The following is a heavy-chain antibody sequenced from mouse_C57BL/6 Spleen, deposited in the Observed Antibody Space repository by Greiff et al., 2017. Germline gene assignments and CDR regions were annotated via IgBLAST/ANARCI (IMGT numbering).Heavy chain of an antibody. J-gene: IGHJ3*01. V-gene: IGHV14-2*01. Sequence: EVQLQQSGAELVKPGASVKLSCTASGFNIKDYYMHWVKQRTEQGLEWIGRIDPEDGETKYAPKFQGKATITADTSSNTAYLQLSSLTSEDTAVYYGASPHPDGYYQILFAYWGQGTLVTVSA. CDR3: ASPHPDGYYQILFAY. D-gene: IGHD2-3*01. CDR1: GFNIKDYY. CDR2: IDPEDGET.